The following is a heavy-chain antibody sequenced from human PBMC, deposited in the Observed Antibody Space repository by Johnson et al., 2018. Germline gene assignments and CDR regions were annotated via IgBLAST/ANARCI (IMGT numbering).Heavy chain of an antibody. CDR2: ISSNGGST. V-gene: IGHV3-64*01. CDR1: GFTFSSYA. D-gene: IGHD3-3*01. Sequence: VQLVQSGGGLVQPGGSLRLSCAASGFTFSSYAMHWVRQAPGKGLEYVSAISSNGGSTYYANSVKGRFTISRDNSKNTLYLQMGSLRAEEMALYYCAREAYYDFWSGYYYYYYYMDVWGKGTTVTVSS. CDR3: AREAYYDFWSGYYYYYYYMDV. J-gene: IGHJ6*03.